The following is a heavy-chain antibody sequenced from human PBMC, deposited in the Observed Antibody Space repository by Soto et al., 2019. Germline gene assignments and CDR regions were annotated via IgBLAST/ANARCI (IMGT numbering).Heavy chain of an antibody. CDR2: INHSGST. J-gene: IGHJ5*02. D-gene: IGHD3-10*01. CDR3: ARGSTYYYGSGRSHWLDP. V-gene: IGHV4-34*01. Sequence: SETLSLTCAVYGGSFSGYYWSWIRQPPGKGLEWIGEINHSGSTNYNPSLKSRVTISVDTSKNQFSLKLSSVTAADTAVYYCARGSTYYYGSGRSHWLDPWGQGTLVTVSS. CDR1: GGSFSGYY.